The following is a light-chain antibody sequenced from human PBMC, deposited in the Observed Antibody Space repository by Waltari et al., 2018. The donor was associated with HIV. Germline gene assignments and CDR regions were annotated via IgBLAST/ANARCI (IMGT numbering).Light chain of an antibody. V-gene: IGLV1-44*01. CDR2: SNA. CDR3: AAWDDSLNGWV. CDR1: SPHIRSNT. J-gene: IGLJ3*02. Sequence: QSVLTQPPSASGTPGQRVTISCSGSSPHIRSNTVSWYQQLPGTAPRLLIYSNAQRPSGVPDRFSGSKSGTSASLAISGLQSEDEADYYCAAWDDSLNGWVFGGGTKLTVL.